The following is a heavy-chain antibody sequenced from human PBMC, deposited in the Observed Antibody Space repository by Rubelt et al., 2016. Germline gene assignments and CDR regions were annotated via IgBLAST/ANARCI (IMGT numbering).Heavy chain of an antibody. Sequence: QVQLVQSGAEVKKPGASVKVSCKASGYTFTSYGISWVRQAPGQGLEWMGIINPSGGSTRYAQKFQGRVTMTRDTSTSTVYMELSSLRSEDTAVYYCARGPIVGATKGFDYWGQGTLVTVSS. CDR3: ARGPIVGATKGFDY. V-gene: IGHV1-46*01. D-gene: IGHD1-26*01. CDR2: INPSGGST. CDR1: GYTFTSYG. J-gene: IGHJ4*02.